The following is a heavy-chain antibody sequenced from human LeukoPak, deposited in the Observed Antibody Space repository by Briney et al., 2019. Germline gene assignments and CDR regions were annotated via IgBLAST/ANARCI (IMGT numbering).Heavy chain of an antibody. Sequence: ASVKVSCKASGYTFTNYGINWVRQAPGQGLEWMGWISGYNGNTNYAQKLQGRVTMTTDTSTRTAYLELRSLRPDDTAIYYCARDRRSSAGVEAFDIWGQGTMVTVSS. CDR3: ARDRRSSAGVEAFDI. J-gene: IGHJ3*02. D-gene: IGHD3-3*01. CDR2: ISGYNGNT. CDR1: GYTFTNYG. V-gene: IGHV1-18*01.